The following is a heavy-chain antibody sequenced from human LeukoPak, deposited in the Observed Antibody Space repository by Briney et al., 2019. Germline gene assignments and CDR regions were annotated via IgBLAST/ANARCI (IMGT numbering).Heavy chain of an antibody. J-gene: IGHJ3*02. Sequence: SETLSLTCAVYGGSFIGYYWSWIRQPPGKGLEWIGEINHSGSTNYNPSLKSRVTISGDTCKHHFSLEMRHVTTADKAVYYCAISGNYFSRDAFDIWGQGTMVTVSS. CDR1: GGSFIGYY. CDR2: INHSGST. D-gene: IGHD1-26*01. CDR3: AISGNYFSRDAFDI. V-gene: IGHV4-34*01.